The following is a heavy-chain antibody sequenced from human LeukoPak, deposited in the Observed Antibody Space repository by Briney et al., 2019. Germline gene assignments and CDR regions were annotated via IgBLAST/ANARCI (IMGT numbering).Heavy chain of an antibody. CDR2: INHSGST. D-gene: IGHD5-12*01. CDR1: GGSFSGYY. J-gene: IGHJ6*02. V-gene: IGHV4-34*01. Sequence: SETLSLTCAVYGGSFSGYYWSWIRQPPGKGLEWIGEINHSGSTNYNPSLKSQVTISVDTSKNQFSLKLSSVTAADTAVYYCARVIVATTVYYYYYGMDVWGQGTTVTVSS. CDR3: ARVIVATTVYYYYYGMDV.